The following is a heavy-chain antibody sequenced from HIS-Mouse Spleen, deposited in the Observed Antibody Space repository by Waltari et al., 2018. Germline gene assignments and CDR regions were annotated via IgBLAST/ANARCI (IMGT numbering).Heavy chain of an antibody. D-gene: IGHD3-3*01. CDR2: ISYDGSNK. CDR3: ARDSITIFGEPYTPDAFDI. CDR1: GFTFSRYA. Sequence: QVQLVESGGGVVQPGRSLRLSCAGPGFTFSRYAMDWVRQAPGKGLEWVAVISYDGSNKYYADSVKGRFTISRDNSKNTLYLQMNSLRAEDTAVYYCARDSITIFGEPYTPDAFDIWGQGTMVTVSS. V-gene: IGHV3-30-3*01. J-gene: IGHJ3*02.